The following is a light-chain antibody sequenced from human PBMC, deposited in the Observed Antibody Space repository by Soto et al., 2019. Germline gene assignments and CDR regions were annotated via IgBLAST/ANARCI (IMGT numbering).Light chain of an antibody. V-gene: IGKV1-33*01. CDR1: QDISNY. Sequence: DIQMTQSPSSLSASVGDRVTITCQASQDISNYLNWYQQHPGNAPKLLTYDASNLDTGVPSRFSGSGSGTDFTFTISSLQPEDIATYYCHQYDNLPLTFGHGTRLEIK. J-gene: IGKJ5*01. CDR3: HQYDNLPLT. CDR2: DAS.